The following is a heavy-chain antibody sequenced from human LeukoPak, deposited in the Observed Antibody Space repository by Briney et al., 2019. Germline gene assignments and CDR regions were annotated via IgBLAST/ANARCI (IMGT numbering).Heavy chain of an antibody. V-gene: IGHV4-39*01. CDR3: ARQGGYDPTYDY. CDR2: IYYSGST. J-gene: IGHJ4*02. Sequence: SETLSLTCTVSGGSISSSSYYWGWIRQPPGKGLEWIGSIYYSGSTYYNPSLKSRVTISVDTSKNQFSLKLSSVTAADTAVYYCARQGGYDPTYDYWGRGTLVTVSS. CDR1: GGSISSSSYY. D-gene: IGHD5-12*01.